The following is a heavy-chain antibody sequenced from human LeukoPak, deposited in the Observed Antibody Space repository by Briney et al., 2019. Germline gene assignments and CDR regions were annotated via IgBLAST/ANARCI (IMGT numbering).Heavy chain of an antibody. J-gene: IGHJ4*02. Sequence: GGSLRLSCAASGFTFSSYAMYWVRQAPGKGLEWVAVISYDGSNKYYADSVRGRFTISRDNSKNTLYLQMNSLRAEDTAVYYCAKDLLDDFWSGLSDYWGQGTLVTVSS. CDR2: ISYDGSNK. V-gene: IGHV3-30-3*01. D-gene: IGHD3-3*01. CDR1: GFTFSSYA. CDR3: AKDLLDDFWSGLSDY.